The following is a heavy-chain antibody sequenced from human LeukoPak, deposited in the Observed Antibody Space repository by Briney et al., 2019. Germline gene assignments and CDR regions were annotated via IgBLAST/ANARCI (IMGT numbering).Heavy chain of an antibody. D-gene: IGHD6-6*01. V-gene: IGHV3-74*01. CDR1: GFTFSSYW. CDR2: INSDGSRT. Sequence: GGSLRLSCAASGFTFSSYWMHWVRQAPGKGLVWVSRINSDGSRTTYADSVKGRFTFSRDNARNTLYLQMNSLRAEDTAVYYCARDGYSSSFYFDYWGQGTLVTVSS. CDR3: ARDGYSSSFYFDY. J-gene: IGHJ4*02.